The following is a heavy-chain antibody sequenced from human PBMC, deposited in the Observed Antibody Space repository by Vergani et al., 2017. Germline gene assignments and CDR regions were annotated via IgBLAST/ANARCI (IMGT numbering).Heavy chain of an antibody. D-gene: IGHD5-12*01. Sequence: EVQLLESGGDLVQPGGSLRLSCAASGFTFNHYAMNWVRQAPGKGLEWVSVISGSGGSQYYAGSVKGRFTISRDSSKNTLYLQMNSLRAGDTPVYYCAKAKPRNSGYDYLYYYHAMDVWGQGTTVTVSS. CDR1: GFTFNHYA. V-gene: IGHV3-23*01. J-gene: IGHJ6*02. CDR3: AKAKPRNSGYDYLYYYHAMDV. CDR2: ISGSGGSQ.